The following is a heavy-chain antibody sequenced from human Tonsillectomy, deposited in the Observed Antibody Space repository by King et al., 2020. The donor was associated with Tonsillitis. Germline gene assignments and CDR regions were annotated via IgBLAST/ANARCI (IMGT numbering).Heavy chain of an antibody. CDR2: IKSKTDGGTT. V-gene: IGHV3-15*07. D-gene: IGHD5-12*01. Sequence: QLVQSGGGLVKPGGSLRLSCAASGFTFSNAWMIWVRQAPGKGLEWVGRIKSKTDGGTTEYAAPVKGRFTIPREDSKTTLFLQMNSLKTADTAVYFFTTDIVATTKGYFDYWGQGTLVTVSS. J-gene: IGHJ4*02. CDR3: TTDIVATTKGYFDY. CDR1: GFTFSNAW.